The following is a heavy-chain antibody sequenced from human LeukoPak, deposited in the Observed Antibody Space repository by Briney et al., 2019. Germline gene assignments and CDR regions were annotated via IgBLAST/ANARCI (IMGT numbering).Heavy chain of an antibody. CDR1: GGSFSGYY. CDR3: ARAFYYGGSFDY. V-gene: IGHV4-34*01. CDR2: INHSGST. D-gene: IGHD4-23*01. Sequence: PSETLSLTCAVYGGSFSGYYWSWIRQPPGKGLEWIGEINHSGSTNYNPSLKSRVTISVDTSKNQFSLKLSSVTAADTAVYYCARAFYYGGSFDYWGRGTLVTVSS. J-gene: IGHJ4*02.